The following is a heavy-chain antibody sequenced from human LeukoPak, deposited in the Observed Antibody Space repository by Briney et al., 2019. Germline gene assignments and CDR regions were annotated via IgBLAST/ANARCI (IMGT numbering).Heavy chain of an antibody. J-gene: IGHJ4*02. V-gene: IGHV3-21*04. D-gene: IGHD4/OR15-4a*01. CDR3: ARRAGAYSHPYDY. Sequence: GGSLRLSCAASGFTFSSYSMNWVRQAPGKGLEWVSAISSSSSYIYYADSVKGRFTISRDNAKNSLYLQMNSLRAEDTAVYYCARRAGAYSHPYDYWGQGTLVTVSS. CDR2: ISSSSSYI. CDR1: GFTFSSYS.